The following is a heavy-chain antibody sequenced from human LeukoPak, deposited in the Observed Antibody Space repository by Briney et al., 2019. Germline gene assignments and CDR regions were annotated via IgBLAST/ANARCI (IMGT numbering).Heavy chain of an antibody. CDR3: ASFYYESSGYDRTFDY. J-gene: IGHJ4*02. D-gene: IGHD3-22*01. CDR2: IYYSGST. Sequence: SETLSLTCTVSGGSISSGDYDWNWIRQHPGKGLEWIGYIYYSGSTYYNPSLKSRVTISVDTSKNQFSLKLSSVTAADTAAYYCASFYYESSGYDRTFDYWGQGTLVTVSS. CDR1: GGSISSGDYD. V-gene: IGHV4-31*03.